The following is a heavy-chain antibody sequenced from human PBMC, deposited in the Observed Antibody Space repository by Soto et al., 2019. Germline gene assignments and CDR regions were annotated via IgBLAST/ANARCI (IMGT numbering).Heavy chain of an antibody. CDR1: GYTFTNYA. CDR3: GRDLYSYTDPSGNYWVSNYFDL. D-gene: IGHD3-10*01. Sequence: QVHLVQSGAEVKKPGASVKVSCKASGYTFTNYAIHWVRQAPGQRLEWMGWINPGSSKTFYSEKFQGRVTITRDTSADIAYVELSSLSSEDTAVYHCGRDLYSYTDPSGNYWVSNYFDLWGQGTLVTVSS. J-gene: IGHJ5*02. V-gene: IGHV1-3*01. CDR2: INPGSSKT.